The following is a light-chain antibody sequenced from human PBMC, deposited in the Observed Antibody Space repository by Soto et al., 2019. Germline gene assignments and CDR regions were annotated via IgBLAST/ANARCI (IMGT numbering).Light chain of an antibody. V-gene: IGKV3-20*01. CDR1: QSLSSTY. CDR3: QQYGSSPLT. CDR2: GAS. Sequence: EIVLTQSPGTLSLPLGERATLSCRASQSLSSTYLAWYQQKPGQAPRLLIYGASNRATGIPDRFSGSGSGTDFTLTINRLEPEDFAVYYCQQYGSSPLTFGQGTKVDIK. J-gene: IGKJ1*01.